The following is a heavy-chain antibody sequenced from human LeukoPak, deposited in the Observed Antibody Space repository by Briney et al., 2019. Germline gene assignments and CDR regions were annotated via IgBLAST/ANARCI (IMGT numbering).Heavy chain of an antibody. CDR1: GGSISRYY. CDR3: ARFSFGSWYLDY. CDR2: IYYSGTT. J-gene: IGHJ4*02. D-gene: IGHD3-16*01. V-gene: IGHV4-59*01. Sequence: PSETLSLTCTVSGGSISRYYWSWIRQPPGTGLEYIGYIYYSGTTNYSPSLRGRVTISVDTSKNQFSLKLGSVTAADTAVYYCARFSFGSWYLDYWGQGTLVTVSS.